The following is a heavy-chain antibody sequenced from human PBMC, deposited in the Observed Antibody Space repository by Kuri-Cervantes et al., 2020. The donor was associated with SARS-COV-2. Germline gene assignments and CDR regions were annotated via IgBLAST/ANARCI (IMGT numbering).Heavy chain of an antibody. CDR3: ARDAYCGGDCYWLAFDI. J-gene: IGHJ3*02. V-gene: IGHV4-39*02. CDR2: IYYSGST. Sequence: ESLKISCTVSGGSISSSSYYWGWIRQPPGKGLEWIGSIYYSGSTYYNPSLKSRVTISVDTSKNQFSLKLSSVTAADTAVYYCARDAYCGGDCYWLAFDIWGQGTMITVSS. CDR1: GGSISSSSYY. D-gene: IGHD2-21*01.